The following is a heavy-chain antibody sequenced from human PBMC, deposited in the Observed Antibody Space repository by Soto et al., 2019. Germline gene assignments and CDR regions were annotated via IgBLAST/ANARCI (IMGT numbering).Heavy chain of an antibody. V-gene: IGHV4-59*01. CDR3: ARQAVPAATLSWFDP. Sequence: QVQLQESGPGLVKPSETLSLTCTVSGGSFSPYYWSWIRQPPGKGLEWIGYISYSGSTSYNPSLKSRVTISVDTSKNHFSLKLSSVTAADTAMYDCARQAVPAATLSWFDPWGQGTLVNVSS. CDR2: ISYSGST. D-gene: IGHD2-2*01. J-gene: IGHJ5*02. CDR1: GGSFSPYY.